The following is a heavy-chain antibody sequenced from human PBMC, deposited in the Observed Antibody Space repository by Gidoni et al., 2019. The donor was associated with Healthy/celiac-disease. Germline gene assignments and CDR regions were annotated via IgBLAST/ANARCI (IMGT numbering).Heavy chain of an antibody. CDR1: GFTFISFG. CDR2: IWYDGSNK. CDR3: ARDPYCSSTSCYGFYGMDV. Sequence: QVQLVESGGGVVKPGRSLRLSCAPSGFTFISFGMHWVRQAPGKGREWVAVIWYDGSNKYYADSVKGRLTITRDNSKNTLYLQMNSLRAEDTAVYYCARDPYCSSTSCYGFYGMDVWGQGTTVTVSS. D-gene: IGHD2-2*01. V-gene: IGHV3-33*01. J-gene: IGHJ6*02.